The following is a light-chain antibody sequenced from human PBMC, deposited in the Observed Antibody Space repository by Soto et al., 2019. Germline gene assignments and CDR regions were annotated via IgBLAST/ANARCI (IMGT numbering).Light chain of an antibody. J-gene: IGLJ3*02. V-gene: IGLV2-23*02. CDR1: SSDVGSYNL. CDR3: CSYAGSSTPWV. CDR2: EVS. Sequence: QSALTQPASVSGSPGQSITISCTGTSSDVGSYNLVSWYQQHPGKAPKLMIYEVSKRPSGVSYRFSGSKSGNTASLTISGLQAEDEADYYCCSYAGSSTPWVFGGGTKVTVL.